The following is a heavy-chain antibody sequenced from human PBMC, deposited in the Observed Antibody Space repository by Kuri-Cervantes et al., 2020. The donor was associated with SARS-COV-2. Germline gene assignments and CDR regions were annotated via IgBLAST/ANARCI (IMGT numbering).Heavy chain of an antibody. V-gene: IGHV4-39*01. D-gene: IGHD3-3*01. J-gene: IGHJ4*02. CDR1: GGSISSFTYY. CDR2: ISSNGNT. Sequence: SETLSLTCTVSGGSISSFTYYWDWIRQPPGKGLEWVGSISSNGNTYYNPSLKSRVTISVDTSKNQFSLKLSSVTAADTAVYYCARHSYDFWSGSEPFDYWGQGTLVTVSS. CDR3: ARHSYDFWSGSEPFDY.